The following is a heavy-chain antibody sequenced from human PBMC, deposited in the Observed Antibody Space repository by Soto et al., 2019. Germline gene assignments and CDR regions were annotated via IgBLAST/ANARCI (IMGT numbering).Heavy chain of an antibody. Sequence: SETLSLTCTVSGGSISSSSYYWGWIRQPPGKGLEWIGSIYYSGSTYYNPSLKSRVTISVDTSKNQFSLKLSSVTAADTAVYYCASASIAARPRGAFDIWGQGTMVTVSS. CDR3: ASASIAARPRGAFDI. V-gene: IGHV4-39*01. CDR2: IYYSGST. J-gene: IGHJ3*02. D-gene: IGHD6-6*01. CDR1: GGSISSSSYY.